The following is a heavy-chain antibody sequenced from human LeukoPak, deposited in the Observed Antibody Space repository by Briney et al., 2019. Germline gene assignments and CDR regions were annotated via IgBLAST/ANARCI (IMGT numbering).Heavy chain of an antibody. CDR2: IKEDGTEK. Sequence: GGSLRLSCAASGFTFSSYSMTWVRQTPGKGLEWVANIKEDGTEKNLVDSVKGRFTISRDNTKNLLFLEMNNLRGDDTAIYYRVRESRPGGAMGLYHNLDYWGQGTLVAVSS. V-gene: IGHV3-7*01. CDR3: VRESRPGGAMGLYHNLDY. J-gene: IGHJ4*02. D-gene: IGHD1-1*01. CDR1: GFTFSSYS.